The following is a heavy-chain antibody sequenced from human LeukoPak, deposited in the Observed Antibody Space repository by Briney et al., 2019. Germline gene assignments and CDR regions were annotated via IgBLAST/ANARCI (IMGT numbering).Heavy chain of an antibody. J-gene: IGHJ5*02. V-gene: IGHV3-21*04. CDR2: ISSSNYI. Sequence: PGGSLRLSCAASGFTFSSYSMNWVRQAPGKGLEWVSSISSSNYIYYADSVKGRFTISRDNAKNSLYLQMNSLRAEDTAVYYCARAHYYDSSGYPTVFDPWGQGTLVTVSS. D-gene: IGHD3-22*01. CDR3: ARAHYYDSSGYPTVFDP. CDR1: GFTFSSYS.